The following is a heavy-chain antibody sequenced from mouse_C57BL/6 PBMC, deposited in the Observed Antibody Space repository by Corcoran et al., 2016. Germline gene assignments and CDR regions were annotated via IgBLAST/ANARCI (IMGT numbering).Heavy chain of an antibody. CDR3: ARDGNYGSSFHWYFDV. V-gene: IGHV1-26*01. J-gene: IGHJ1*03. Sequence: EVQLQQSGPELVKPGASVKISCKASGYTFTDYYMNWVKQSHGKSLEWIGDINPNNGGTSYNQKFKGKATLTVDKSSSTAYMELRSLTSEDSAVYYGARDGNYGSSFHWYFDVWGTGTTVTVSS. CDR1: GYTFTDYY. D-gene: IGHD1-1*01. CDR2: INPNNGGT.